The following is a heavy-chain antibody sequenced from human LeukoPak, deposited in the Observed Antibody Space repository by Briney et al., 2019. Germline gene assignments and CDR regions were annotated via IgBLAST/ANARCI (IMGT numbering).Heavy chain of an antibody. CDR2: IHSSESI. J-gene: IGHJ6*03. V-gene: IGHV4-39*01. D-gene: IGHD3-10*01. CDR3: ARQLYTSGSYYAPIDV. Sequence: SETLSLTCTVSGGSISSDVYLWGWIRQPPGKGLESIGSIHSSESIYSNPSPKSRVAMSIDTSSNQFSLKLTSVTAADTALYFCARQLYTSGSYYAPIDVWGKGTTVTISS. CDR1: GGSISSDVYL.